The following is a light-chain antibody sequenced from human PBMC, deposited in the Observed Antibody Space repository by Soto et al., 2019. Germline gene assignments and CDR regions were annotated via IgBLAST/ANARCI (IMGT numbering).Light chain of an antibody. Sequence: QSVLTQPASVSGSPGQSITISCTGTSSDIGHFNYVSWYQQHPGKAPELVIYEVTNRPSGVSDRFSGSKSGNTASLTISGLQAEDEADYYCSSYTSSSTLVVFGGGTKVTVL. J-gene: IGLJ2*01. CDR2: EVT. CDR3: SSYTSSSTLVV. V-gene: IGLV2-14*01. CDR1: SSDIGHFNY.